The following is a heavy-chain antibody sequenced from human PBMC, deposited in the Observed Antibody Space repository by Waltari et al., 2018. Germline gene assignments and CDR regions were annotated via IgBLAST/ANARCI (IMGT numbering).Heavy chain of an antibody. J-gene: IGHJ6*02. CDR1: GGSISSGSYY. CDR3: ARISVYYYYGMDV. V-gene: IGHV4-61*09. CDR2: IYTSGST. Sequence: QVQLQESGPGLVKPSQTLSLTCTVSGGSISSGSYYWSWIRQPAGKGLEWIGYIYTSGSTTYNPSLKRRVTISVDTSKNQVSLKLSSVTAADTAVYYCARISVYYYYGMDVWGQGTTVTVSS.